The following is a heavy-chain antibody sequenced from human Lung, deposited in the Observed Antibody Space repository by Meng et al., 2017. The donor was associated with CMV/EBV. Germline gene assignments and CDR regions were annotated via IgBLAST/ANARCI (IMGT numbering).Heavy chain of an antibody. V-gene: IGHV1-69*05. CDR3: VRDRIGWFDP. Sequence: VSCKASGDTFSNLSISWVRPTPGQGLEWMGGIIPTFNTIKYAQKFQGRLTITTDRSTSTAYMDLSSLRSDDTAVYYCVRDRIGWFDPWGQGTLVTVSS. CDR1: GDTFSNLS. J-gene: IGHJ5*02. D-gene: IGHD2-15*01. CDR2: IIPTFNTI.